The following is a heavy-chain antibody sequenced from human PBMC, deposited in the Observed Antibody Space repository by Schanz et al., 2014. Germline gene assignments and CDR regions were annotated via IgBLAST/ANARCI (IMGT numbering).Heavy chain of an antibody. CDR2: INTGSGDT. Sequence: QVHLVQSGAEVKRPGASVKVSCKASEYSFTSYSMHWVRQAPGQRLERMGWINTGSGDTKYSQNFQGRVTVTSDTSASTAYMELSSLRSEDTAVYSCARRIGCYGANNDVDYWGQGTLVNVSS. J-gene: IGHJ4*02. V-gene: IGHV1-3*04. D-gene: IGHD4-17*01. CDR3: ARRIGCYGANNDVDY. CDR1: EYSFTSYS.